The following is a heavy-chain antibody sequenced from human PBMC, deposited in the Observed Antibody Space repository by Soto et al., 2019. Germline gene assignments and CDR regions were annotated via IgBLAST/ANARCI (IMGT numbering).Heavy chain of an antibody. D-gene: IGHD3-22*01. CDR3: ARTHDSSGPGAFDI. CDR1: GVTFSSYA. CDR2: IIPIFGTA. J-gene: IGHJ3*02. Sequence: SVKVSCKASGVTFSSYAISWVRQAPGQGLEWMGGIIPIFGTANYAQKFQGRVTITADKSTSTAYMELSSLRSEDTAVYYCARTHDSSGPGAFDIWGQGTMVTVSS. V-gene: IGHV1-69*06.